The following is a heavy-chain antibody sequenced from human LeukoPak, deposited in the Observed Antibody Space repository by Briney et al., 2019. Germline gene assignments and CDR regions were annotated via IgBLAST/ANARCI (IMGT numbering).Heavy chain of an antibody. J-gene: IGHJ6*03. CDR3: ARGRYCSSTSCGARYYYYYMDV. D-gene: IGHD2-2*01. CDR1: GFTFSSYW. Sequence: PGGSLRLSCAASGFTFSSYWMSWVRQAPGKGLEWVANIKHDGSEKYYVDSVKGRFTISRDNAKNSLYLQMNSLRAEDTAVYYCARGRYCSSTSCGARYYYYYMDVWGKGTTVTVSS. CDR2: IKHDGSEK. V-gene: IGHV3-7*03.